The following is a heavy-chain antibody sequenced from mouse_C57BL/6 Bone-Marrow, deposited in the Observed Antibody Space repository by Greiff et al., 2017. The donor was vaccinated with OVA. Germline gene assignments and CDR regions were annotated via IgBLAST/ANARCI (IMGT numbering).Heavy chain of an antibody. CDR2: IRSKSNNYAT. D-gene: IGHD1-1*01. Sequence: EVQGVESGGGLVQPKGSLKLSCAASGFSFNTYAMNWVRQAPGKGLEWVARIRSKSNNYATYYADSVKDRFTISRDDSESMLYLQMNNLKTEDTAMYYCVRHPRVGYFDVWGTGTTVTVSS. CDR3: VRHPRVGYFDV. CDR1: GFSFNTYA. V-gene: IGHV10-1*01. J-gene: IGHJ1*03.